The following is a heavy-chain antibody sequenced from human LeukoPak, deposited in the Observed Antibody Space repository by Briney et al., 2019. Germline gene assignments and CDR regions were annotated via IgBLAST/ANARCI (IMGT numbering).Heavy chain of an antibody. Sequence: ASVKVSCKASGYIFTSFGFTWVQQAPGQGLEWMGWISTYNGNTNYAQKIQGRVTMTTDTFTSTAYMELRGLSSDDTAVYYCARGDYAANWFDAWGQGTLVTVSS. D-gene: IGHD4-17*01. CDR2: ISTYNGNT. CDR3: ARGDYAANWFDA. CDR1: GYIFTSFG. V-gene: IGHV1-18*01. J-gene: IGHJ5*02.